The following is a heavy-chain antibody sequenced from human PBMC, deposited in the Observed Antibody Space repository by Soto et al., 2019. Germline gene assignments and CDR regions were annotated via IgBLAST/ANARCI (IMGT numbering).Heavy chain of an antibody. CDR2: MNPSNGNT. D-gene: IGHD6-25*01. J-gene: IGHJ4*02. Sequence: ASVKVSCKASGYTFTTYDVSWVRQASGQGLEWMGWMNPSNGNTGYAQKFQGRVTMTRNTSISTVYMELSGLRPDDTAVYYCARRKERSGPHYFDYWGQGTRVTVSS. V-gene: IGHV1-8*02. CDR1: GYTFTTYD. CDR3: ARRKERSGPHYFDY.